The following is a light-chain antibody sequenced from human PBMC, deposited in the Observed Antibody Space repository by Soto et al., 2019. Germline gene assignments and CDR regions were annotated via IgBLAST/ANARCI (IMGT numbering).Light chain of an antibody. CDR1: SSDVGGYNY. Sequence: QSALTQPASVSGSPGQSITISCPGTSSDVGGYNYVSWYQQHPGKAPKLMIYEVSNRPSGVSNRFSGSKSGNTASLTISGLQAEDEADYYCSSYTSSSIDYVFGTGTKLTVL. V-gene: IGLV2-14*01. CDR3: SSYTSSSIDYV. CDR2: EVS. J-gene: IGLJ1*01.